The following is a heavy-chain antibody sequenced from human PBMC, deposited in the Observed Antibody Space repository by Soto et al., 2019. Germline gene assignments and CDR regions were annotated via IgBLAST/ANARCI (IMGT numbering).Heavy chain of an antibody. V-gene: IGHV4-31*03. D-gene: IGHD3-16*02. CDR2: IHSSGRT. Sequence: QVQLQESGPGLVKPSQTLSLTCSLSGGSINSDEFYWTWIRQSPGKGLEWIGYIHSSGRTHYNPSLKSRINISLDTSNNLLSLRLSSVTAADTAVYYCARMGLHLGELSRNWFDPWGRGTLVTVSS. CDR3: ARMGLHLGELSRNWFDP. CDR1: GGSINSDEFY. J-gene: IGHJ5*02.